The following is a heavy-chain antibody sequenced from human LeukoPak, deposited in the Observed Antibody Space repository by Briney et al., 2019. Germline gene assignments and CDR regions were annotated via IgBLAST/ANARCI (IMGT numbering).Heavy chain of an antibody. CDR1: GYIFNTYW. CDR2: IFPRDSDT. D-gene: IGHD6-19*01. CDR3: ARGSHSSGYFGYFDL. J-gene: IGHJ5*02. V-gene: IGHV5-51*01. Sequence: GESLKISCKSSGYIFNTYWIGWVRQTPGKGLEWMGIIFPRDSDTRYSPSFQGQVTISADKSISTAYLQSSSLKASDTAMYYCARGSHSSGYFGYFDLWGQGTLVTVSS.